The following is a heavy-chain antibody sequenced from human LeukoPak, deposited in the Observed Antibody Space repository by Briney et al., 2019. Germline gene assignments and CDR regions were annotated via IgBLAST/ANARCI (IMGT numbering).Heavy chain of an antibody. Sequence: QTGGSLRLSCAASGFTFCSYAMNWVRLAPGKGLEWVSAITDNGNTTYYADSVKGRFTISRDNSKNTLYLQMNSLRAEDTAVYYCATLRLSDHFDYWGQGTLVTVSS. D-gene: IGHD2-15*01. CDR1: GFTFCSYA. V-gene: IGHV3-23*01. J-gene: IGHJ4*02. CDR3: ATLRLSDHFDY. CDR2: ITDNGNTT.